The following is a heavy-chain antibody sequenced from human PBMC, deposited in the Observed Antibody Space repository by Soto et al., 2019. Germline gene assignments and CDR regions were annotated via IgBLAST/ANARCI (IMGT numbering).Heavy chain of an antibody. J-gene: IGHJ5*02. CDR2: IDPSDSYT. Sequence: PGESLKISCKGSGYSFTSYWISWVRQMPGKGLEWMGRIDPSDSYTNYSPSFQGHVTISADKSISTAYLQWSSLKASDTAMYYCARSSTSIAVAATAWCDRRDRGTRGAVSS. D-gene: IGHD6-19*01. CDR1: GYSFTSYW. CDR3: ARSSTSIAVAATAWCDR. V-gene: IGHV5-10-1*01.